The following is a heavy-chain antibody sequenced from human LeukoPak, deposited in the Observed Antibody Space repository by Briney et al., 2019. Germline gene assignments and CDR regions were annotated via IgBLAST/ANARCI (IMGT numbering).Heavy chain of an antibody. Sequence: SETLSLTCTVSGGSISSHYWSWIRQPPGKGLEGIGYIYYSGTTNYNPSLKSRVTISVDTSKNQFSLKLSSVTAADTAVYYCARGTYYYYYMDFWGKGATVAVSS. J-gene: IGHJ6*03. CDR1: GGSISSHY. CDR3: ARGTYYYYYMDF. CDR2: IYYSGTT. V-gene: IGHV4-59*11.